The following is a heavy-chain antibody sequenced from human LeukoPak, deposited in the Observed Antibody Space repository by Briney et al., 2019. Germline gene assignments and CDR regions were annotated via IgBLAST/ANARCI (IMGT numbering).Heavy chain of an antibody. CDR3: ARGYYYDSSGYFPTFDY. Sequence: SETLSLTCTVSGGSISSYYWSWIRQPPGKGLEWIGYIYYSGSTNYNPSLKSRVTVSVDTSKNQFSLKLSSVTAADTAVYYCARGYYYDSSGYFPTFDYWGQGTLVTVSS. V-gene: IGHV4-59*01. J-gene: IGHJ4*02. CDR1: GGSISSYY. CDR2: IYYSGST. D-gene: IGHD3-22*01.